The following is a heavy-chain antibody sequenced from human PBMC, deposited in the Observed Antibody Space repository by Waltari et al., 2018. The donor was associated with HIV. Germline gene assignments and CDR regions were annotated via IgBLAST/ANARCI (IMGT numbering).Heavy chain of an antibody. Sequence: VRQAPGKGLEWVSSISSSSSYIYYADSVKGRFTISRDNAKNSLYLQMNSLRAEDTAVYYCARASYCSGGSCYYYGMDVWGQGTTVTVSS. J-gene: IGHJ6*02. CDR3: ARASYCSGGSCYYYGMDV. V-gene: IGHV3-21*01. D-gene: IGHD2-15*01. CDR2: ISSSSSYI.